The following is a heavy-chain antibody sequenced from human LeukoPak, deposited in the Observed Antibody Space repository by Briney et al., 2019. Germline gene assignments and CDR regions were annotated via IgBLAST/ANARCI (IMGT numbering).Heavy chain of an antibody. CDR3: ARHTPNPSGRFLEWLSLSSHPISVGHYFDY. Sequence: GGSLRLSCAASGFTFSSYAMSWVRQAPGKGLEWVSAISGSGGSTYYADSVKGRFTISRDNAKNSLYLQMNRLRAEDTAVYYCARHTPNPSGRFLEWLSLSSHPISVGHYFDYWGQGTLVTVSS. V-gene: IGHV3-23*01. CDR1: GFTFSSYA. CDR2: ISGSGGST. D-gene: IGHD3-3*01. J-gene: IGHJ4*02.